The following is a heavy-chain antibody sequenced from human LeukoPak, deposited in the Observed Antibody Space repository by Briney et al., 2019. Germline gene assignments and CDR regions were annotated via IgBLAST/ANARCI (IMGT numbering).Heavy chain of an antibody. D-gene: IGHD2-15*01. Sequence: PSETLSLTCAVSGASISTSSYYWGWIRQPPGKGLDWIGSIYYSGSTYYNPSLKSRVTVSADTSKNQFSLKLSSVTAADTAVYYCARQECSGGSCYGGYWGQGTLVTVSS. J-gene: IGHJ4*02. CDR1: GASISTSSYY. CDR2: IYYSGST. CDR3: ARQECSGGSCYGGY. V-gene: IGHV4-39*01.